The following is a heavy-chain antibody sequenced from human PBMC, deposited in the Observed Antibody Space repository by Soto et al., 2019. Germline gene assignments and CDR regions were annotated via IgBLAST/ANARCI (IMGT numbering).Heavy chain of an antibody. J-gene: IGHJ2*01. CDR1: GVSITPYF. V-gene: IGHV4-4*07. CDR2: IYASGRT. CDR3: ARHFDVDPSLDHYYFDL. Sequence: SETLSLTCTVSGVSITPYFWSWIRQPAGEAPEWLGHIYASGRTTYNPSLRSRVTMFVSQTQVSLRLTSVTAADTAVYYCARHFDVDPSLDHYYFDLWGRGALVTVSS. D-gene: IGHD3-9*01.